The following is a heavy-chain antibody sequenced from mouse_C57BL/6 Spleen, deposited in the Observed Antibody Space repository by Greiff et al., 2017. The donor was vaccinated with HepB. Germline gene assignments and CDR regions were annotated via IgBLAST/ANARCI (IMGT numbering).Heavy chain of an antibody. CDR3: ARPSLLRFWYFDV. D-gene: IGHD1-2*01. Sequence: EVMLVESGGGLVKPGGSLKLSCAASGFTFSDYGMHWVRQAPEKGLEWVAYISSGSSTIYYADTVKGRFTISRDNAKNTLFLQMTSLRSEDTAMYYCARPSLLRFWYFDVWGTGTTVTVSS. CDR1: GFTFSDYG. CDR2: ISSGSSTI. V-gene: IGHV5-17*01. J-gene: IGHJ1*03.